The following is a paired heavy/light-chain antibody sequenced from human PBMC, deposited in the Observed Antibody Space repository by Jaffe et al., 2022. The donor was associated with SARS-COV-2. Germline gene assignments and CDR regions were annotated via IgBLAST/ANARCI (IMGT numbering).Light chain of an antibody. V-gene: IGKV3-20*01. Sequence: EIVLTQSPGTLSLSPGERATLSCRASQSVSSSFLAWYQQKPGQAPRLLIYGASSRATGIPDRFSGSGSGTDFTLTISRLEPEDFAVYYCQQYGSSPYTFGQGTKLEIK. J-gene: IGKJ2*01. CDR3: QQYGSSPYT. CDR2: GAS. CDR1: QSVSSSF.
Heavy chain of an antibody. CDR3: AKGSGWYGTGYYYYMDV. V-gene: IGHV3-23*04. J-gene: IGHJ6*03. CDR2: ISGSGGST. D-gene: IGHD6-19*01. Sequence: EVQLVESGGGLVQPGGSLRLSCAASGFTFSSYAMSWVRQAPGMGLEWVSGISGSGGSTYNADSVKGRFTISRDNSKNTLYLQMNRLRADDTAAYYCAKGSGWYGTGYYYYMDVWGKGTTVTVSS. CDR1: GFTFSSYA.